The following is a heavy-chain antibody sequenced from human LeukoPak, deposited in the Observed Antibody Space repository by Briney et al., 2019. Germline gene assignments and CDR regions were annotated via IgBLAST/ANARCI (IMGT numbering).Heavy chain of an antibody. Sequence: ASVKVSCKASGGTFSSYAISWVRQAPGQGLEWMGGIIPIFGTANYAQKFQGRVTITADKSTSTAYMELSSLRSEDTAAYYCASSYRTVTNNYYYYMDVWGKGTTVTVSS. V-gene: IGHV1-69*06. CDR3: ASSYRTVTNNYYYYMDV. CDR2: IIPIFGTA. J-gene: IGHJ6*03. D-gene: IGHD4-17*01. CDR1: GGTFSSYA.